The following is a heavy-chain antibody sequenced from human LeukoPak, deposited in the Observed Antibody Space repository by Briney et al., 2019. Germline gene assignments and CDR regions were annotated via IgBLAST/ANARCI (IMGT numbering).Heavy chain of an antibody. D-gene: IGHD3-10*01. J-gene: IGHJ4*02. V-gene: IGHV3-21*01. CDR1: GFTFSSYT. CDR3: AKDFEAYGSGSYKEYYFDY. Sequence: GGSLRLSCAASGFTFSSYTMNWVRQAPGKGLEWVSSISSSSTYINYADSVKGRFTISRDNAKNTLYLQMNSLRAEDTAVYYCAKDFEAYGSGSYKEYYFDYWGQGTLVTVSS. CDR2: ISSSSTYI.